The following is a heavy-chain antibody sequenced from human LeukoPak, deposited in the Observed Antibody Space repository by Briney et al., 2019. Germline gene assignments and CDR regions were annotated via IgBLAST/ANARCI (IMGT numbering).Heavy chain of an antibody. Sequence: PMASVKVSCKASGYIFTAYYMHWVRQAPGQGLEWMGWINPNTGGANYAQKFQGRVTMTRDTSINAAYMELSSLRSDDTAVYYCARDGSGSYARYNWFDPWGQGTLVTASS. CDR3: ARDGSGSYARYNWFDP. CDR1: GYIFTAYY. CDR2: INPNTGGA. D-gene: IGHD1-26*01. V-gene: IGHV1-2*02. J-gene: IGHJ5*02.